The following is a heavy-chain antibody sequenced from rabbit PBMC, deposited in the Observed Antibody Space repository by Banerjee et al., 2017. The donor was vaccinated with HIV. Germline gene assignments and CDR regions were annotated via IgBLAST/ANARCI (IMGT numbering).Heavy chain of an antibody. CDR3: ARYFTSTGAAGMDL. CDR1: GFSFSNKYV. V-gene: IGHV1S45*01. J-gene: IGHJ4*01. Sequence: QEQLEESGGDLVKPEGSLTLTCTASGFSFSNKYVMCWVRQAPGKGLEWIACINSSSRNVVYASWATGPFTISKTSSTTVTLQMTSLTAADTATYFCARYFTSTGAAGMDLWGPGTLVTVS. CDR2: INSSSRNV. D-gene: IGHD7-1*01.